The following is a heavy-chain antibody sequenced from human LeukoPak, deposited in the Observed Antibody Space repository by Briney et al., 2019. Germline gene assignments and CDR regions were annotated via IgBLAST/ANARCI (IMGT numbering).Heavy chain of an antibody. V-gene: IGHV3-30*18. CDR3: AKDLTDHGNFDY. D-gene: IGHD4-17*01. J-gene: IGHJ4*02. CDR2: ISYDGSNK. Sequence: GGSLRLSCAASGLTFSSYGMHWVRQAPGKGLEWVAVISYDGSNKYYADSVKGRFTISRDNSKNTLYLQVDSLRAEDTAVYYCAKDLTDHGNFDYWGQGTLVTVSS. CDR1: GLTFSSYG.